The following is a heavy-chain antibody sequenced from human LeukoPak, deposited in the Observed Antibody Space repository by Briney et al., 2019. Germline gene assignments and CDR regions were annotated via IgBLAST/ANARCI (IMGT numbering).Heavy chain of an antibody. Sequence: GGSLRLSCTVSGFTVSSNSMNWVRQAPGKGLEWVGRIKSKSDGGTIDYAAPVKGRFTISRDDSKNTLYLQIHSLKTEDTAVYYCTTDGLYSIDNWGQGTLVTVSS. J-gene: IGHJ4*02. CDR2: IKSKSDGGTI. V-gene: IGHV3-15*01. CDR1: GFTVSSNS. D-gene: IGHD2-15*01. CDR3: TTDGLYSIDN.